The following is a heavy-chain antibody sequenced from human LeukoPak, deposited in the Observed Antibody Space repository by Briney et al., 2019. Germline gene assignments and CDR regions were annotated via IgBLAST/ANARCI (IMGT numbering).Heavy chain of an antibody. Sequence: GGSLSLSCAASVFIFSSYDVNWVRQAPGKGLEWVSYISSSGSTIYYADSVKGRFTISRDNAKNSLYLQMNSLRADDTAVYYCARDPGFGYDSSGYYAFDYWGQGTLVTVSS. D-gene: IGHD3-22*01. CDR1: VFIFSSYD. CDR3: ARDPGFGYDSSGYYAFDY. CDR2: ISSSGSTI. V-gene: IGHV3-48*03. J-gene: IGHJ4*02.